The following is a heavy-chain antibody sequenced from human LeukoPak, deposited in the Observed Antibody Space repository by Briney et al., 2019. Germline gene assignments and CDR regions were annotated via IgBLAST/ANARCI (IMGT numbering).Heavy chain of an antibody. CDR2: IYSGGST. Sequence: PGGSLRLSCAAFGFTVSSNYMSWVRQAPGKGLEWVSVIYSGGSTYHADSVKGRFTISRDNSKNTLYLQMNSLRAEDTAVYYCARSGGAAAGTGGYYYYGMDVWGQGTTVTVSS. CDR3: ARSGGAAAGTGGYYYYGMDV. CDR1: GFTVSSNY. D-gene: IGHD6-13*01. J-gene: IGHJ6*02. V-gene: IGHV3-53*01.